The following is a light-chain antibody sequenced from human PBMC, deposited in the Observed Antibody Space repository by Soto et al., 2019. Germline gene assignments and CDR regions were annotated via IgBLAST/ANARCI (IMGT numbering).Light chain of an antibody. J-gene: IGLJ2*01. V-gene: IGLV2-14*01. CDR3: SSYTSASTPLV. CDR1: GSDVGGYNY. Sequence: QYALTQPASVSGSPGQSITISCTGTGSDVGGYNYVSWYQQHPGKAPKVMIYDVSNRPSGVSNRFSRSKSGNTASLTISGLQAEDEADYYCSSYTSASTPLVFGGGTKLTVL. CDR2: DVS.